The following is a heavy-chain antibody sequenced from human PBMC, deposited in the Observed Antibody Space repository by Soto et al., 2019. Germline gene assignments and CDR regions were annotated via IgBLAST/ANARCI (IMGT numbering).Heavy chain of an antibody. CDR1: GYSFTSYW. J-gene: IGHJ3*02. CDR2: IYPGDSDT. CDR3: ARMVKGVVVVAAHAFDI. V-gene: IGHV5-51*01. Sequence: GESLKISCKGSGYSFTSYWIGWVRQMPGKGLEWMGIIYPGDSDTRYSPFFQGQVTISADKSISTAYLQWSSLKASDTAMYYCARMVKGVVVVAAHAFDIWGQGTMVTVSS. D-gene: IGHD2-15*01.